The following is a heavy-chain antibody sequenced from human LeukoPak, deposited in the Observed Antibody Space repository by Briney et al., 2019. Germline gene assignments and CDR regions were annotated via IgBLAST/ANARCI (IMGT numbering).Heavy chain of an antibody. D-gene: IGHD3-22*01. CDR2: IIPIFGTG. J-gene: IGHJ4*02. CDR1: RGTFRNYA. V-gene: IGHV1-69*13. CDR3: ARSRYDTNGFYYDS. Sequence: GASVKVSCKASRGTFRNYAFSWVRQAPGEGLVWMGGIIPIFGTGDKEQEYQGRLTISADESTSTAYMELSGLRSEDTAIYFCARSRYDTNGFYYDSWGQGTLVTVSS.